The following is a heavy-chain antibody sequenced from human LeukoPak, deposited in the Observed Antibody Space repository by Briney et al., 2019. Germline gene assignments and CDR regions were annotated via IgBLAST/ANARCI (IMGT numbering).Heavy chain of an antibody. CDR1: GYTFTDYY. CDR3: ARSRGDYGDPYFDY. V-gene: IGHV1-2*02. CDR2: INPNTGGT. Sequence: ASVKVSCKASGYTFTDYYLHWVRQAPGQGLEWMGWINPNTGGTDYAQKFQGRVTMTRDTSISTAYMELSRLRSDDTALYYCARSRGDYGDPYFDYWGQGTLVTVSS. D-gene: IGHD4/OR15-4a*01. J-gene: IGHJ4*02.